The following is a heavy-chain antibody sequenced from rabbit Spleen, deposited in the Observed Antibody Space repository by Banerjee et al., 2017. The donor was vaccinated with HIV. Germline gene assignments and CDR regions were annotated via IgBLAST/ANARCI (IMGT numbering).Heavy chain of an antibody. D-gene: IGHD8-1*01. Sequence: QEQLVESGGGLVQPGASLTLTCTASGFSFSSNYDMYWVRQAPGKGLEWIACIDTGSRDFTYYASWAKGRFTISKTSSTTVTLQMTSLTAADTATYFCARDTGSSFSTYGMDLWGPGTLVTVS. CDR3: ARDTGSSFSTYGMDL. V-gene: IGHV1S45*01. CDR1: GFSFSSNYD. CDR2: IDTGSRDFT. J-gene: IGHJ6*01.